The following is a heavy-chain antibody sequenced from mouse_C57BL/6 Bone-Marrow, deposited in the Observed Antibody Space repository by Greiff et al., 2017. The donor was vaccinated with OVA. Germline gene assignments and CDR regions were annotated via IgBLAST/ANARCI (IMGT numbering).Heavy chain of an antibody. J-gene: IGHJ1*03. D-gene: IGHD2-1*01. CDR3: AREIYYGNYGWYFDV. CDR1: GYTFTSYW. Sequence: QVQLQQPGAELVMPGASVKLSCKASGYTFTSYWMHWVKQRPGQGLEWIGEIDPSDSYTNYNQKFKGKSTLTVDKSSSTAYMQLSSLTSEDSAVYYCAREIYYGNYGWYFDVWGTGTTVTVSS. V-gene: IGHV1-69*01. CDR2: IDPSDSYT.